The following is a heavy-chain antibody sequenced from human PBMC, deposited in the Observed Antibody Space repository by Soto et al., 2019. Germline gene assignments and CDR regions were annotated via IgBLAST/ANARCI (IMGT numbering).Heavy chain of an antibody. D-gene: IGHD2-21*02. CDR1: GVSVRSYT. J-gene: IGHJ4*02. V-gene: IGHV4-4*07. Sequence: PAETLSLTCIVSGVSVRSYTWIWVRQPANKGLEWIGRVFSSVSATYSPSLKSRVRISMDTPENRISLKLDSVTAADAGVYYCTRDGMTTGDTWGPGTLVTVSS. CDR2: VFSSVSA. CDR3: TRDGMTTGDT.